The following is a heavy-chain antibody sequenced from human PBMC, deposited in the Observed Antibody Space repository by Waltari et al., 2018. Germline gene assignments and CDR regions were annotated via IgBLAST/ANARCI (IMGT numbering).Heavy chain of an antibody. CDR3: ARVGSRGSSGWYGFDY. CDR1: GYTFTGYY. D-gene: IGHD6-19*01. V-gene: IGHV1-2*02. Sequence: QVQLVQSGAEVKKPGASVKVSCKASGYTFTGYYMHWVRQAPGQGLEWMGWINPNRGGTNYAQKFQGRVTMTRDTSISTAYMELSRLRSDDTAVYYCARVGSRGSSGWYGFDYWGQGTLVTVSS. CDR2: INPNRGGT. J-gene: IGHJ4*02.